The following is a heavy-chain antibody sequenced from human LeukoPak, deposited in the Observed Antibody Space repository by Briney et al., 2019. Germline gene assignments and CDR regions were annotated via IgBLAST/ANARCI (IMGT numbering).Heavy chain of an antibody. CDR2: ISGSGGST. Sequence: GGSLRLSCAASGFTFSSYAMSWVRQAPGKGLEWVSAISGSGGSTYYADSVKGRFTISRDNSKNTLYLQMNSLRAEDTAVYYCAKDLTGGQQLGGFDYWGQGTLVTVSS. CDR1: GFTFSSYA. CDR3: AKDLTGGQQLGGFDY. V-gene: IGHV3-23*01. D-gene: IGHD6-13*01. J-gene: IGHJ4*02.